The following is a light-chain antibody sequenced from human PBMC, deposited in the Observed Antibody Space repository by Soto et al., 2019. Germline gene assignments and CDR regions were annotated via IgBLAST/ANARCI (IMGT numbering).Light chain of an antibody. V-gene: IGLV2-14*01. Sequence: QSALTQPASVSGSPGQSMTISCTGTSRDVGGYNYVSWYQQHPGKAPKLMIYDVSIRPSGVSNRFSGSKSGNTASLTISGLQAEDEDDYYCSSYTSSSTLYVFGTGTKLTVL. CDR3: SSYTSSSTLYV. J-gene: IGLJ1*01. CDR2: DVS. CDR1: SRDVGGYNY.